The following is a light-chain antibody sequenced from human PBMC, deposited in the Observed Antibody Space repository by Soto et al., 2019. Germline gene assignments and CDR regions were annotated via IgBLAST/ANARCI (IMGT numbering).Light chain of an antibody. J-gene: IGKJ4*01. V-gene: IGKV3-15*01. Sequence: EIVMTQSPATLSVSPGESATLSCRASQSISGNLAWYQQKPGLSPRLLIYHTSTRATGVPARFSGSGSGTEFSLTISSLQSEDSAVYYCRRYDNWPLTFGGGTKVEIK. CDR1: QSISGN. CDR2: HTS. CDR3: RRYDNWPLT.